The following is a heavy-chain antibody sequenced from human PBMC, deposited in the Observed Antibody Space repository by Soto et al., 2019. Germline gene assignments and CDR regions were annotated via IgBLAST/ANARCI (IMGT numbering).Heavy chain of an antibody. V-gene: IGHV3-23*01. CDR3: VKDNNWDDPG. D-gene: IGHD1-1*01. CDR1: GFTFSSNG. J-gene: IGHJ4*02. CDR2: ISGDSSST. Sequence: GGSLRPCCAASGFTFSSNGMTWVRQLPGKGLEWVSIISGDSSSTFHAYSVNGRFTVSRDNSMSRLYLKTNNLRAEDTAMYYCVKDNNWDDPGWGQGTRVTVSS.